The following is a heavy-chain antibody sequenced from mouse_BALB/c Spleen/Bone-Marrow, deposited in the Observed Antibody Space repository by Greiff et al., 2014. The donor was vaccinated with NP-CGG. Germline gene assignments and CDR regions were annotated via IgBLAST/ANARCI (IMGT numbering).Heavy chain of an antibody. CDR2: IHPGSGGT. V-gene: IGHV1-15*01. CDR1: GYTFIDYE. CDR3: ARLRQLGLRTVDY. J-gene: IGHJ2*01. D-gene: IGHD3-2*01. Sequence: VKLVESGAELVRPGASVKLSCKALGYTFIDYEIHWVKQTPVHGLEWIGAIHPGSGGTAYNQKFKGKATLTADKYSSTVYMELSSLTSEDSVVYYCARLRQLGLRTVDYWGQGTTLTVPS.